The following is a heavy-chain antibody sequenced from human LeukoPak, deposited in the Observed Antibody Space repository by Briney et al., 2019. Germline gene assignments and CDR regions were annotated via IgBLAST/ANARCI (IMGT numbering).Heavy chain of an antibody. V-gene: IGHV4-59*08. D-gene: IGHD3-16*01. Sequence: SETLSLTCTVSGGSISSYYWSWIRQPPGKGLEWIGYIYYSGSINYNPSLKSRVTISVDTSKNQFSLKLSSVTAADTAVYYCARQDYDYVWGSYLNWFDPWGQGTLVTVSS. CDR1: GGSISSYY. J-gene: IGHJ5*02. CDR2: IYYSGSI. CDR3: ARQDYDYVWGSYLNWFDP.